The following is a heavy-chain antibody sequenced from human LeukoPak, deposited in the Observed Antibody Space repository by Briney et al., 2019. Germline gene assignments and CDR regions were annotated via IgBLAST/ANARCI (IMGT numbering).Heavy chain of an antibody. D-gene: IGHD5-18*01. V-gene: IGHV3-64D*09. CDR2: INSKGGST. Sequence: GGSLRLSCSASGFTFSSFSMHWVRQGPGKGLEYVSAINSKGGSTYYADSLKGRFTISRYNSNNTLYLQMSSLRADDTAVYYCVKVEQRGYSYGYWGQGSLVTVSS. CDR3: VKVEQRGYSYGY. CDR1: GFTFSSFS. J-gene: IGHJ4*02.